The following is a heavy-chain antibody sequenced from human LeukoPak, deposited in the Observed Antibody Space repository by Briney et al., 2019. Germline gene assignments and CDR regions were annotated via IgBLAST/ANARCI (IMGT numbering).Heavy chain of an antibody. CDR3: ARSLRFRPYYFDY. V-gene: IGHV1-3*01. CDR2: INAGNGNT. J-gene: IGHJ4*02. CDR1: GYTFTSYA. Sequence: ASVKVSCKASGYTFTSYAMHWERQAPGQRLEWMGWINAGNGNTKYSQKFQGRVTITRDTSASTAYMELNSLRSEDTAVYYCARSLRFRPYYFDYWGQGTLVTVSS. D-gene: IGHD3-3*01.